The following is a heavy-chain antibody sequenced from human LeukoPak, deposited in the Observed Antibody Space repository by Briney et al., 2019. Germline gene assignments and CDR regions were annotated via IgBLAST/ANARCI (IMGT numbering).Heavy chain of an antibody. Sequence: GGSLRLSCAASGFTFTTYWMHWVRRAPGKGLVWVSHINSDGSITSYADSVKGRFTISRDNAKNTLYLQMNSLRAEDTAVYYCARDAVDTANAVWGQGTTVTVSS. D-gene: IGHD5-18*01. CDR2: INSDGSIT. CDR1: GFTFTTYW. CDR3: ARDAVDTANAV. J-gene: IGHJ6*02. V-gene: IGHV3-74*01.